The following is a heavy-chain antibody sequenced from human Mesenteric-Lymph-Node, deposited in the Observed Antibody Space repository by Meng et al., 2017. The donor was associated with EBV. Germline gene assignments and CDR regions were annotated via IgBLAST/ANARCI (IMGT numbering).Heavy chain of an antibody. Sequence: QVQLEQSGAEVKKPXXSVKVSCKASGYPFTSFDFGWVRQATGQGLEWMGRMNPNSGDTEYAPKFQGRLTMNRDSSTSTAYMELSNLRSEDTAVYYCARVTLLFRSADFWGQGTLVTVS. D-gene: IGHD2-21*02. V-gene: IGHV1-8*02. CDR2: MNPNSGDT. CDR3: ARVTLLFRSADF. J-gene: IGHJ4*02. CDR1: GYPFTSFD.